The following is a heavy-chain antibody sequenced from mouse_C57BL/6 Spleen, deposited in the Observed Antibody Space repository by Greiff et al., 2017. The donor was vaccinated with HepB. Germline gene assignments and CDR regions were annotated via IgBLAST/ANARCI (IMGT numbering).Heavy chain of an antibody. CDR3: ARWSTTVVAYYFDY. V-gene: IGHV1-82*01. D-gene: IGHD1-1*01. CDR2: IYPGDGDT. J-gene: IGHJ2*01. CDR1: GYAFSSSW. Sequence: VQLQQSGPELVKPGASVKISCKASGYAFSSSWMNWVKQRPGKGLEWIGRIYPGDGDTNYNGKFKGKATLTADKSSSTAYMQLSSLTSEDSAVYFCARWSTTVVAYYFDYWGQGTTLTVSS.